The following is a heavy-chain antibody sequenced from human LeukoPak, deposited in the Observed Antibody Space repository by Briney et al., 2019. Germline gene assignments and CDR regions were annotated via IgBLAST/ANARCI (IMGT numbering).Heavy chain of an antibody. J-gene: IGHJ4*02. CDR1: GYTFTSYG. Sequence: ASVKVSCKASGYTFTSYGISWVRQAPGQGLEWMGWISAYNGNTNYAQKPQGRVTMTTDTSTSTAYMELRSLRSDDTAVYYCARMRPALLAAAGTGFDYWGQGTLVTVSS. D-gene: IGHD6-13*01. CDR2: ISAYNGNT. V-gene: IGHV1-18*01. CDR3: ARMRPALLAAAGTGFDY.